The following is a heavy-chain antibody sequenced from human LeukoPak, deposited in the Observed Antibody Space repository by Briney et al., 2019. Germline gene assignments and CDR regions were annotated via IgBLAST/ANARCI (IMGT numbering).Heavy chain of an antibody. CDR3: AKGTEDYYDSSGYYDY. V-gene: IGHV3-23*01. CDR1: GFTLSSYA. CDR2: ISGSGGST. J-gene: IGHJ4*02. D-gene: IGHD3-22*01. Sequence: GGSLRLSCAASGFTLSSYAMSWVRQAPGKGLEWVSAISGSGGSTYYADSVKGRFTISRDNSKNTLYLQMNSLRAEDTAVYYCAKGTEDYYDSSGYYDYWGQGTLVTVSS.